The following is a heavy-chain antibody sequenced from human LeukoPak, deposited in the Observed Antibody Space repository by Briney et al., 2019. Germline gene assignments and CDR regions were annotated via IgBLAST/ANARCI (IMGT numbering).Heavy chain of an antibody. J-gene: IGHJ4*02. CDR2: ISSSGNTI. Sequence: GSLRLSCAASGFTFSSYEMNWVRQAPGKGLEWVSYISSSGNTIYYADSVKGRFTISRDNAKNSLYLQMNSLRAEDTAVYYCASREWDYWGQGTLVTVSS. CDR1: GFTFSSYE. V-gene: IGHV3-48*03. D-gene: IGHD3-3*01. CDR3: ASREWDY.